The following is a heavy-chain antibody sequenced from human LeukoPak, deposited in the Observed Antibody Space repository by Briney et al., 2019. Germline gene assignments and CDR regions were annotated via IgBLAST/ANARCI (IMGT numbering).Heavy chain of an antibody. V-gene: IGHV3-74*01. CDR3: ATKQWLAPPPDS. Sequence: GGSLRLSCAACGFTFSKYWMFWLRQAPGKGLESVSRINTDGTVTTYADSVKGRFTVSRDNADNTMFLQMNSVRDEDTAVYYCATKQWLAPPPDSWGQGTPVTVSS. D-gene: IGHD6-19*01. CDR1: GFTFSKYW. J-gene: IGHJ4*02. CDR2: INTDGTVT.